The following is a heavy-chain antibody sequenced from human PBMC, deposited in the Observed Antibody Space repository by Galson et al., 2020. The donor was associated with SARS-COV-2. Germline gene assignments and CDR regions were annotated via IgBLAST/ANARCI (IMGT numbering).Heavy chain of an antibody. CDR2: IRHDGSVQ. CDR3: ARDSGFCNGGRCYTVLDY. Sequence: VALIRHDGSVQYYMDSVRGRFIISRDSAENSLFLQMNSLRAEDTAVYYCARDSGFCNGGRCYTVLDYWGQGALVTVSS. J-gene: IGHJ4*02. D-gene: IGHD2-15*01. V-gene: IGHV3-7*04.